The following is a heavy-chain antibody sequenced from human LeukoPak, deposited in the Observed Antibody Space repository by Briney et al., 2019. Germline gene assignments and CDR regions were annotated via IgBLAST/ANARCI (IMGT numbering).Heavy chain of an antibody. Sequence: SETLSLTCTVSGGSISSYYWSWIRQPPGKGLEWIGYIYYSGSTNYNPSLKSRVTISVDTSKNQFPLKLSSVTAADTAVYYCARGNDFWSGYPSPFDYWGQGTLVTVSS. CDR3: ARGNDFWSGYPSPFDY. V-gene: IGHV4-59*01. CDR2: IYYSGST. CDR1: GGSISSYY. D-gene: IGHD3-3*01. J-gene: IGHJ4*02.